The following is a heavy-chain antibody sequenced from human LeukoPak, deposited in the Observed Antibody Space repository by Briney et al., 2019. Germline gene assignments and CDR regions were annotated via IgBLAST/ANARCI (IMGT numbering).Heavy chain of an antibody. Sequence: ASVKVSCKTSGYTFTSYSINWVRQAPGQGLEWMGWISGYNGNTNYAQKLQGRVTMTTDTSTSTAYMELRSLRSDDTAVDYCARVQGSGWSEKDYWGQGTLVTVSS. CDR3: ARVQGSGWSEKDY. J-gene: IGHJ4*02. CDR2: ISGYNGNT. CDR1: GYTFTSYS. V-gene: IGHV1-18*01. D-gene: IGHD6-19*01.